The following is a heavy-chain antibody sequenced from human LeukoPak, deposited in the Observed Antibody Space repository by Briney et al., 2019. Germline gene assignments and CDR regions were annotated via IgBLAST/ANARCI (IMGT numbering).Heavy chain of an antibody. Sequence: SETLSLTCAVYGGSFSGYYWSWIRQPPGKGLEWIGEINHSGSTNYNPSLKSRVTIPVDTSKNQFSLKLSSVTAADTAVYYCARGLLRYSSSCAGYWGQGTLVTVSS. D-gene: IGHD6-13*01. CDR2: INHSGST. CDR3: ARGLLRYSSSCAGY. V-gene: IGHV4-34*01. CDR1: GGSFSGYY. J-gene: IGHJ4*02.